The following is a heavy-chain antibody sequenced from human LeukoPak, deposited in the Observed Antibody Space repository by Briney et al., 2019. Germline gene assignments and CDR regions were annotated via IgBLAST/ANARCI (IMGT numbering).Heavy chain of an antibody. CDR1: GFTFSSYA. CDR2: ISYDGSNK. Sequence: PGRSPRLSCAASGFTFSSYAMHWVRQAPGKGLEWVAVISYDGSNKYYADSVKGRFTISRDNSKNTLYLQMNSLRAEDTAVYYCVKDIGTVGASPFDYWGQGTLVSVSS. D-gene: IGHD1-26*01. J-gene: IGHJ4*02. CDR3: VKDIGTVGASPFDY. V-gene: IGHV3-30-3*01.